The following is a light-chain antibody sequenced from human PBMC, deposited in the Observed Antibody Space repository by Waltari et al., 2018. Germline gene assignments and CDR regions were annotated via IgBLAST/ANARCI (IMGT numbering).Light chain of an antibody. CDR2: AAS. J-gene: IGKJ3*01. CDR1: QGITTY. Sequence: DIQLTQSPSFLSASVGDRVSITCRASQGITTYLAWYQQKPGKAPKLLIFAASTLQSGVPSRFRSSGSGTEFTLTINSLRPEDFATYYCQQLNSYPPTFGPGTKVDI. V-gene: IGKV1-9*01. CDR3: QQLNSYPPT.